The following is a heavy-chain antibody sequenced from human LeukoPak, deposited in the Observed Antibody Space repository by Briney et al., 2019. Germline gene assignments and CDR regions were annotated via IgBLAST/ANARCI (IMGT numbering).Heavy chain of an antibody. V-gene: IGHV1-46*01. CDR1: GYTFSIYN. CDR2: INPSGGT. Sequence: ASVKVSCKASGYTFSIYNMHWVRQAPGQGLEWMGIINPSGGTSYAQKLQGRITMTRDTSTSTLLMELSSLRSEDTAVYYCAREGVAGTGLDYWGQGTLVTVSS. CDR3: AREGVAGTGLDY. J-gene: IGHJ4*02. D-gene: IGHD6-13*01.